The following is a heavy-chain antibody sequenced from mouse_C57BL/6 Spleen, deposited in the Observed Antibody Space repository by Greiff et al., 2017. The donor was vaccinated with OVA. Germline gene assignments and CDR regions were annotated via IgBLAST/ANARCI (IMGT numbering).Heavy chain of an antibody. D-gene: IGHD1-1*01. Sequence: VQLKESGPELVKPGASVKISCKASGYSFTDYNMNWVKQSNGKSLEWIGVINPNYGTTSYNQKFKGKATLTVDQSSSTAYMQLNSLTSEDSAVYYCARSMGFTTVEGTAMDYWGQGTSVTVSS. V-gene: IGHV1-39*01. J-gene: IGHJ4*01. CDR2: INPNYGTT. CDR3: ARSMGFTTVEGTAMDY. CDR1: GYSFTDYN.